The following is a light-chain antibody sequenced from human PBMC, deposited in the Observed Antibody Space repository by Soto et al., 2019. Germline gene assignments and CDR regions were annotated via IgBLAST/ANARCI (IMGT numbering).Light chain of an antibody. Sequence: ANRVKMSPSALSAKKGDRVTITCRASQGISSYLAWYQQKPGQAPKRLIYAASTLQSGVPSRFSGSGSGTDFTLTISCLQSENCATYACPPSYSRRFGQGANVAIK. CDR2: AAS. V-gene: IGKV1-8*01. CDR3: PPSYSRR. J-gene: IGKJ1*01. CDR1: QGISSY.